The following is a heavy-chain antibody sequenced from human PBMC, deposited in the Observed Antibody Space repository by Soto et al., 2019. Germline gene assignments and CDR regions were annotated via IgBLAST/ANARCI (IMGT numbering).Heavy chain of an antibody. CDR1: GGSISSSSYY. V-gene: IGHV4-39*01. Sequence: SETLSLTCTVSGGSISSSSYYWGWIRQPPGKGLEWIGSIYYSGSTYYNPSLKSRVTISVDTSKNQFSLKLSSVTAADTAVYYCARQSVREPYSGYDAPLYYYYMDVWGKGTTVT. D-gene: IGHD5-12*01. CDR2: IYYSGST. CDR3: ARQSVREPYSGYDAPLYYYYMDV. J-gene: IGHJ6*03.